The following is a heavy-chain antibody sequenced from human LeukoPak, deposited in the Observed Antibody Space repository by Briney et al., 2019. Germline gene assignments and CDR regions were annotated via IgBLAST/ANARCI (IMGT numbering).Heavy chain of an antibody. J-gene: IGHJ3*01. D-gene: IGHD5-24*01. CDR3: ARIRDGYNDAYDL. V-gene: IGHV1-46*01. CDR1: GYTFTNSY. Sequence: ASVKASCKASGYTFTNSYIHWVRQAPGQVLEWMELINPVGGNTNYAQNFQGRVTLTRDTSTSTVYMELSSLRSEDTAIYYCARIRDGYNDAYDLWGQGTVVTVPS. CDR2: INPVGGNT.